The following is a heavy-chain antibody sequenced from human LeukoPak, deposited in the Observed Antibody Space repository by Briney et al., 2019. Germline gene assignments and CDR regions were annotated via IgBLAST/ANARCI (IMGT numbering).Heavy chain of an antibody. CDR3: AELGITMIGGV. CDR1: GFTFSSYE. CDR2: IISSGSTI. D-gene: IGHD3-10*02. J-gene: IGHJ6*04. V-gene: IGHV3-48*03. Sequence: GGSLRLSCAASGFTFSSYEMNWVRQAPGEGLEWVSYIISSGSTIYYADSVKGRFTISRDNAKNSLYLQMNSLRAEDTAVYYCAELGITMIGGVWGKRTTVTISS.